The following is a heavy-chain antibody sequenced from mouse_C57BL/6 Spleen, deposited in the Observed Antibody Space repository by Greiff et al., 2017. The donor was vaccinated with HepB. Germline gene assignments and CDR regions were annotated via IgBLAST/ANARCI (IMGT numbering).Heavy chain of an antibody. D-gene: IGHD1-1*01. Sequence: VQLKESGAELVRPGASVKLSCTASGFNIKDYYMHWVKQRPEQGLEWIGRIDPEDGDTEYAPKFQGKATMTADTSSNTAYLQLSSLTSEDTAVYYCTPSYYGSSPFDYWGQGTTLTVSS. V-gene: IGHV14-1*01. CDR2: IDPEDGDT. J-gene: IGHJ2*01. CDR3: TPSYYGSSPFDY. CDR1: GFNIKDYY.